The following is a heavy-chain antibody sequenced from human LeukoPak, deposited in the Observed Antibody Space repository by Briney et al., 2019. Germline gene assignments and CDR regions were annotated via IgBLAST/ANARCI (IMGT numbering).Heavy chain of an antibody. CDR2: INPSSGDT. V-gene: IGHV1-2*02. D-gene: IGHD7-27*01. J-gene: IGHJ3*02. CDR1: GYTFTGYY. Sequence: ASVKVSCKASGYTFTGYYIHWVRQAPGQGLEWMGWINPSSGDTKFAQKFQGRVTMTRDTSISTAYMELRRLRSDDSAVYYCARGKNWVDAFDIWGQGTMVTVSS. CDR3: ARGKNWVDAFDI.